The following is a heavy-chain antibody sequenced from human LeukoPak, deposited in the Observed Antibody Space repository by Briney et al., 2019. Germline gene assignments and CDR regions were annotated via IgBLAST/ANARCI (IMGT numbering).Heavy chain of an antibody. CDR2: IYSGGST. CDR3: ARSTGYSYGSYYFDY. CDR1: GYTFTSYY. J-gene: IGHJ4*02. V-gene: IGHV3-53*01. D-gene: IGHD5-18*01. Sequence: SCKASGYTFTSYYMHWVRQAPGKGLEWVSVIYSGGSTYYADSVKGRFTISRDNSKNTLYLQMNSLRAEDTAVYYCARSTGYSYGSYYFDYWGQGTLVTVSS.